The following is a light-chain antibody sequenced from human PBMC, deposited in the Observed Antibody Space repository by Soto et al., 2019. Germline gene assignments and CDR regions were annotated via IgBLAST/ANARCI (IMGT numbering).Light chain of an antibody. CDR2: GNS. CDR1: SSNIGAGYD. V-gene: IGLV1-40*01. CDR3: QSYDSSLSGVV. Sequence: QSVLTQPPSVSGAPGQRVTISCTGSSSNIGAGYDVHWYQQFPGTAPKLLIYGNSNRPSGVPDRFSCSKSGTSASLAITGLQAEDEADYYCQSYDSSLSGVVFGGGTKLTVL. J-gene: IGLJ2*01.